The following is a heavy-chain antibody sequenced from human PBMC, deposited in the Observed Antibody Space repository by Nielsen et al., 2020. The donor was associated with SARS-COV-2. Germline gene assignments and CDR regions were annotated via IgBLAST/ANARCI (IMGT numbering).Heavy chain of an antibody. CDR2: INHSGST. CDR3: ARSIPRFDP. Sequence: GSLRLSCAVYGGSFSGYYWSWIRQPPGKGLEWIGEINHSGSTNYNPSLKSRVTISVDTSKNQFSLKLSSVTAADTAVYYCARSIPRFDPWGQGTLVTVSS. J-gene: IGHJ5*02. D-gene: IGHD2-21*01. V-gene: IGHV4-34*01. CDR1: GGSFSGYY.